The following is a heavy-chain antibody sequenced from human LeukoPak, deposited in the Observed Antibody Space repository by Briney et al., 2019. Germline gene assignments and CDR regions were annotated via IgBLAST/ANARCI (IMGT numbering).Heavy chain of an antibody. CDR2: IYYSGST. V-gene: IGHV4-30-4*01. J-gene: IGHJ4*02. Sequence: SETLSLTCTVSGGSISSGDYYWSWIRQPPGKGLEWIGYIYYSGSTYYNPSLKCRVTISVDTSKNQFSLKLSSVTAADTAVYYCASRLWGFGAFYWGQGTLVTVSS. CDR1: GGSISSGDYY. CDR3: ASRLWGFGAFY. D-gene: IGHD3-10*01.